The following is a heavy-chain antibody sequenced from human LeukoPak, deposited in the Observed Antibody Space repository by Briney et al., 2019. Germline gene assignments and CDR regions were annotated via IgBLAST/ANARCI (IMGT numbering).Heavy chain of an antibody. V-gene: IGHV5-51*01. J-gene: IGHJ5*02. D-gene: IGHD2-2*02. CDR2: IHPSVSET. Sequence: PGESMKISCRVSGDGFANYWIGWVRQMPGEGLQWVATIHPSVSETHYSPSFQGRVTISADKAITTAYLQWSSLRASDTAMYYCARRAYLSQLGVDWFDPWGQGTLVTVSS. CDR3: ARRAYLSQLGVDWFDP. CDR1: GDGFANYW.